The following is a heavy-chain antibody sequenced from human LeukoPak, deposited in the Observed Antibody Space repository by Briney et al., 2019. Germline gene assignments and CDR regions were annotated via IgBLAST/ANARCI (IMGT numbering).Heavy chain of an antibody. V-gene: IGHV4-59*01. CDR3: ARGRVSSSTWYSTYYYYFYMDV. D-gene: IGHD1-1*01. J-gene: IGHJ6*03. CDR2: IYYNGST. CDR1: GGSLSSFY. Sequence: SETLSLTCAVSGGSLSSFYWSWIRQPPGKGLEWIGYIYYNGSTNYNPSLKSRVTISIDTSKNQFSLKLSSVTAADTAVYFCARGRVSSSTWYSTYYYYFYMDVWGKGTTVTVSS.